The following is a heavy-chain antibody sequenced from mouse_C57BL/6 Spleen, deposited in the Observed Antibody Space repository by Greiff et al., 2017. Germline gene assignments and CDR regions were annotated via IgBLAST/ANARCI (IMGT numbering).Heavy chain of an antibody. CDR1: GYTFTEYT. CDR2: FYPGSGSI. J-gene: IGHJ3*01. D-gene: IGHD1-1*01. V-gene: IGHV1-62-2*01. Sequence: VQLQQSGAELVKPGASVKLSCKASGYTFTEYTIHWVKQRSGQGLEWIGWFYPGSGSIKYNEKFKDKATLTADKSSSTVYMELSRLTSEDSAVXFCARHEGDYYGSSYRAWFAYWGQGTLVTVSA. CDR3: ARHEGDYYGSSYRAWFAY.